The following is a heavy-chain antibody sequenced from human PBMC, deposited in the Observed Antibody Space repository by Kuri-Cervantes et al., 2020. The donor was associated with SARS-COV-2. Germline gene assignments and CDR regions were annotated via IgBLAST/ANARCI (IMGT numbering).Heavy chain of an antibody. CDR1: GGSISSYY. J-gene: IGHJ3*02. D-gene: IGHD3-3*01. CDR3: ARHIPYYDFWSGYYDAFDI. V-gene: IGHV4-59*08. CDR2: IYYSGST. Sequence: SETLSLTCTVSGGSISSYYWSWIRQPPGKGLEWIGYIYYSGSTNYNPSLKSRVTISVDTSKNQLSLKLSSVTAADTAVYYCARHIPYYDFWSGYYDAFDIWGQGTMVTDSS.